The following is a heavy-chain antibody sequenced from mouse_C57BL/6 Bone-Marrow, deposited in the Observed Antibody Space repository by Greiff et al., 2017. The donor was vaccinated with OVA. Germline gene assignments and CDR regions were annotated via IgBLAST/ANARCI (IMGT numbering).Heavy chain of an antibody. CDR1: GYTFTSYW. V-gene: IGHV1-72*01. J-gene: IGHJ3*01. CDR2: IDPNSGGT. Sequence: QVQLQQPGAELVKPGASVKLSCKASGYTFTSYWMHWVKQRPRRGLEWIGRIDPNSGGTKYNEKFKSKATLTVDKPSSTAYMQLSSLTSEDSAVYYCAWAYDGYYPAWFAYWGQGTLVTVSA. CDR3: AWAYDGYYPAWFAY. D-gene: IGHD2-3*01.